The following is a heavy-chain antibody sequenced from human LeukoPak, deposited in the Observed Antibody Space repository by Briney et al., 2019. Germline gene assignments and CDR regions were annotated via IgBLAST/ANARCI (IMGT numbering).Heavy chain of an antibody. J-gene: IGHJ4*02. D-gene: IGHD2-21*02. V-gene: IGHV1-2*02. CDR2: INPNSGGT. Sequence: ASVKVSCKASGYTFTGYYMHWVRQAPGQGLEWMGWINPNSGGTNYAQKFQGRVTMTRDTSISTAYMELSRLRSDDTAVYYCARASLCGGDCNSGYLDYWGQGTLVTVSS. CDR3: ARASLCGGDCNSGYLDY. CDR1: GYTFTGYY.